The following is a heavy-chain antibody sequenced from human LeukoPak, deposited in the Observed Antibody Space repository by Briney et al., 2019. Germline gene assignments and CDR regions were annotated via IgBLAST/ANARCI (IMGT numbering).Heavy chain of an antibody. Sequence: GASLRLSCAASGFTFSSYSMNWVRQAPGKGLEWVSVIYTDATTYYADSVKGRFTISRQNSENSVYLQMNSLRAEDTAVYYCTRDPSWTSGYGMDVWGQGTTVTVSS. J-gene: IGHJ6*02. D-gene: IGHD3/OR15-3a*01. CDR2: IYTDATT. V-gene: IGHV3-53*04. CDR1: GFTFSSYS. CDR3: TRDPSWTSGYGMDV.